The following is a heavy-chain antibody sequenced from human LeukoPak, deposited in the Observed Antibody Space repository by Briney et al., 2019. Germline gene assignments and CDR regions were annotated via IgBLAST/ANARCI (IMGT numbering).Heavy chain of an antibody. CDR3: AKDPDFWSGYYNPVVLSDI. CDR1: GFTFSSYA. J-gene: IGHJ3*02. CDR2: ISGSGGST. D-gene: IGHD3-3*01. V-gene: IGHV3-23*01. Sequence: GGSLRLSCAASGFTFSSYAMSWVRQAPGKGLEWVSAISGSGGSTYYADSVKGRFSISRDNSKNTLYLQMNSLRAEDTAVYYCAKDPDFWSGYYNPVVLSDIWGQGTMVTVSS.